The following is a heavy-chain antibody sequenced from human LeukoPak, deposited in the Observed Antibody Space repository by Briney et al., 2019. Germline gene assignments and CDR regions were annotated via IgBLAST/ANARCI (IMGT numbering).Heavy chain of an antibody. Sequence: ASVKVSCKASGYTFTGYYMHWVRQAPGQGREGMGWINSNSGGTNYAQKFQGRVTMTRDTSISTAYMELSRLRSDDTAVSYCASASVTQEYYYYYMDVWGKGTTVTVS. D-gene: IGHD2-21*02. J-gene: IGHJ6*03. V-gene: IGHV1-2*02. CDR2: INSNSGGT. CDR3: ASASVTQEYYYYYMDV. CDR1: GYTFTGYY.